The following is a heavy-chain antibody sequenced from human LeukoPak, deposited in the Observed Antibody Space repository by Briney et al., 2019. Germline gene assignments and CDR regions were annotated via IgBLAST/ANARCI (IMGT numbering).Heavy chain of an antibody. CDR1: GGSISIGGYY. CDR3: ARVDDIAAADFDS. Sequence: ASETLSLTCTVSGGSISIGGYYRSWIRQHPGKGLEWIGYIYYSGSTYYNPARKSRVTISVDKSKNQFSLKLSSVTAADTAVYYCARVDDIAAADFDSWGQGTLVTVSS. D-gene: IGHD6-13*01. V-gene: IGHV4-31*03. J-gene: IGHJ4*02. CDR2: IYYSGST.